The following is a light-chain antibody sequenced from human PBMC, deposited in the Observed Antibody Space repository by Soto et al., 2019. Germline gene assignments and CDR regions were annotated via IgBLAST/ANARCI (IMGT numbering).Light chain of an antibody. CDR2: DAS. V-gene: IGKV3-15*01. CDR1: QSISRS. CDR3: HQYTSGTPGT. J-gene: IGKJ2*01. Sequence: EIVLTQSPAILSVSKGEGATLSCRASQSISRSLAWYQQKPGQAPRLLISDASTRATGIPARFSGSGSGTEFTLTISSLQSEDFALYYCHQYTSGTPGTFGQGTKVDI.